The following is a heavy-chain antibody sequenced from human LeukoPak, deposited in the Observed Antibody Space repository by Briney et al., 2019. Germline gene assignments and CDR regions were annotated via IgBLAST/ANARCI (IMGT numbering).Heavy chain of an antibody. CDR2: INHSGGT. D-gene: IGHD3-16*01. CDR1: GGSFSAYD. V-gene: IGHV4-34*01. Sequence: PSETLSLTCAVYGGSFSAYDWSWIRQPPGKGLEWIGEINHSGGTNYNPSLESRVTISVDTSKNHFSLRLGSVTAADTALYYCASYDYRGIDLWGRGTLVTVSS. CDR3: ASYDYRGIDL. J-gene: IGHJ2*01.